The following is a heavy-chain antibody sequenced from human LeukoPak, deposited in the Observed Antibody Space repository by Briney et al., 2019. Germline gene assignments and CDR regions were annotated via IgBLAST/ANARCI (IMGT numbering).Heavy chain of an antibody. V-gene: IGHV3-23*01. D-gene: IGHD6-13*01. J-gene: IGHJ4*02. Sequence: PGGSLRLSCAASGFTFSSYDMSWVRQAPGKGLEWVSSISSSSAYTYYADSVKGRFTISRDNSKNTLFLQMNSLRAEDTALYYCAKKLVSSSWYGVFDYWGQGTLVTVSS. CDR2: ISSSSAYT. CDR3: AKKLVSSSWYGVFDY. CDR1: GFTFSSYD.